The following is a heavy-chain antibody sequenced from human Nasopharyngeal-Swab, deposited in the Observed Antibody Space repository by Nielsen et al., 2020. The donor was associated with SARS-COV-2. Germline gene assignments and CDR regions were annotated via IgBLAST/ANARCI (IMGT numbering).Heavy chain of an antibody. CDR1: GFTFSSYE. Sequence: GGSLRLSCAASGFTFSSYEMNWVRQAPGKGLEGVSYISSSGSTIYYADSVKGRFTISRDNAKNSLYVQMNSLRAEDTAVYYCARDRVVVAATTYYYYGMDVWGQGTTVTVSS. CDR2: ISSSGSTI. V-gene: IGHV3-48*03. CDR3: ARDRVVVAATTYYYYGMDV. D-gene: IGHD2-15*01. J-gene: IGHJ6*02.